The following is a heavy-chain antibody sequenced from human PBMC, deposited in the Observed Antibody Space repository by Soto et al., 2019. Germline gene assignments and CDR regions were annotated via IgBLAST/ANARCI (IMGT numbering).Heavy chain of an antibody. Sequence: GGSLRLSCAASGFTFSSYATHWVRQAPGKGLEWVAVISYDGSNKYYADSVKGRFTISRDNSKNTLYLQMNSLRAEDTAVYYCARDLLKSIRSNGKEHQKYGMDVWGQGTTVTVSS. D-gene: IGHD2-8*01. CDR2: ISYDGSNK. J-gene: IGHJ6*02. CDR1: GFTFSSYA. CDR3: ARDLLKSIRSNGKEHQKYGMDV. V-gene: IGHV3-30-3*01.